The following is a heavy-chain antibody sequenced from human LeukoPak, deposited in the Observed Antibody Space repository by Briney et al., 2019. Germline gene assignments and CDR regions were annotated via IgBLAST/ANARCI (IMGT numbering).Heavy chain of an antibody. V-gene: IGHV4-59*01. Sequence: SETLSLTCTVSGGSISSYYWSWIRQPPGKGLEWIGYIYYSGSTNYNPSLKSRVTISVDTSKNQLSLNLTSMTGADTAVYYCARRARENRAYYFDYWGQGARVTVSS. CDR1: GGSISSYY. CDR3: ARRARENRAYYFDY. J-gene: IGHJ4*02. CDR2: IYYSGST.